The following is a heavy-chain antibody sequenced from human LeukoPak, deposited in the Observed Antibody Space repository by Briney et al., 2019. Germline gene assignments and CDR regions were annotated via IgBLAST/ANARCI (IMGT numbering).Heavy chain of an antibody. CDR2: IIPILGIA. J-gene: IGHJ4*02. V-gene: IGHV1-69*04. Sequence: SVKVSCRASGGTFSSYAISWVRQAPGQGLEWMGRIIPILGIANYAQKFQGRVTITADKSTSTAYMELSSLRSEDTAVYYGARDMHGGSAAWGQGTLVTVSS. CDR1: GGTFSSYA. CDR3: ARDMHGGSAA. D-gene: IGHD3-16*01.